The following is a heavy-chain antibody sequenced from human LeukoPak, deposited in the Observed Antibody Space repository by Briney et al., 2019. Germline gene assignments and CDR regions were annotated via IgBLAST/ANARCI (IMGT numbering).Heavy chain of an antibody. CDR1: GFTFSSYG. CDR3: ARGRDYYDSSGMRDAFDI. V-gene: IGHV3-23*01. CDR2: ISGSGGST. Sequence: GGSLRLSCAASGFTFSSYGMSWVRQAPGKGLEWVSAISGSGGSTYYADSVKGRFTISRDNAKNSLYLQMNSLRAEDTALYYCARGRDYYDSSGMRDAFDIWGQGTMVTVSS. D-gene: IGHD3-22*01. J-gene: IGHJ3*02.